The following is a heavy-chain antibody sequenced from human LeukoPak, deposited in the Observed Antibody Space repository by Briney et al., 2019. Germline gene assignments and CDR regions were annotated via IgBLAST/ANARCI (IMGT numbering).Heavy chain of an antibody. J-gene: IGHJ4*02. V-gene: IGHV3-48*03. CDR3: ARGRGGSSLYYFDY. CDR2: ISSSGSTI. Sequence: GGSLRLSRAASGFTLSSYEMNWVRQAPGKGLEWASYISSSGSTIYYADSVKGRFTISRDNAKNSLFLQMNSLRAEDTAVYYCARGRGGSSLYYFDYWGQGTLVTVSS. CDR1: GFTLSSYE. D-gene: IGHD2-15*01.